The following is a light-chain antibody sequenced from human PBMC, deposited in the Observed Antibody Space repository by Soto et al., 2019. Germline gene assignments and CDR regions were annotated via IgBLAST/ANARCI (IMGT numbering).Light chain of an antibody. Sequence: QSVLTQPASVSGSPGQSITISCTGTSSDVGGYNYVSWYQQHPGKAPKLMIYDVSHRPSGVSNRFSGSKSGNTASLTISGLQDEDEADYYCSSYTSSSPLFGGGTKLTVL. J-gene: IGLJ2*01. V-gene: IGLV2-14*03. CDR2: DVS. CDR3: SSYTSSSPL. CDR1: SSDVGGYNY.